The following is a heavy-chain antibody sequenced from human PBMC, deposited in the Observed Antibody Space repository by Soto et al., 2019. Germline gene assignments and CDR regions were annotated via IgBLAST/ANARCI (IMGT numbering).Heavy chain of an antibody. V-gene: IGHV5-51*01. CDR3: ARTFVIVVPAATLGGGDAFDI. Sequence: PGESLKISCKGSGYSFTSYWIGWVRQIPGKCLEWMGIIYPGDSDTRYSPSFQGQVTISADKSISTAYLQWSSLKASDTAMYYCARTFVIVVPAATLGGGDAFDIWGQGTMVTVSS. J-gene: IGHJ3*02. D-gene: IGHD2-2*01. CDR1: GYSFTSYW. CDR2: IYPGDSDT.